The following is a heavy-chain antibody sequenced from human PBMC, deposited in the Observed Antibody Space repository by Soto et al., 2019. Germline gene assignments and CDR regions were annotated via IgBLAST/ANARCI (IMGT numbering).Heavy chain of an antibody. Sequence: EVQLLDSGGGLVQPGGSLRLSCAASGFTFSGYALTWVRQAPGKGLEWVSAIRGGGDATFYADSVKGRFTISRDNSKNTLDLQMNPLRAEDTAVYYCARKVSGATGRPDLWYFDLWGRGTLVTVSS. J-gene: IGHJ2*01. CDR3: ARKVSGATGRPDLWYFDL. CDR1: GFTFSGYA. D-gene: IGHD3-10*01. CDR2: IRGGGDAT. V-gene: IGHV3-23*01.